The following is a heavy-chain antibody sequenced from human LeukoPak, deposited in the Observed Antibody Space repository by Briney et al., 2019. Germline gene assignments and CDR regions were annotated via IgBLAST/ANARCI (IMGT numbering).Heavy chain of an antibody. Sequence: GRSLRLSCAASGFTFSSYGMHWVRQAPGKGLEWVAVISYDGSNKYYADSVKGRFTISRDNSKNTLYLQMSRLRGEDTAVYYCAKDLGYYDSSGRVTPVLDYWGQGTLVTVSS. CDR3: AKDLGYYDSSGRVTPVLDY. CDR2: ISYDGSNK. CDR1: GFTFSSYG. J-gene: IGHJ4*02. D-gene: IGHD3-22*01. V-gene: IGHV3-30*18.